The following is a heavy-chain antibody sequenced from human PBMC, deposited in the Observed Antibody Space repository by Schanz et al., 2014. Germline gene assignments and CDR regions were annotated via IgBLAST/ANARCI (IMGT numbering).Heavy chain of an antibody. D-gene: IGHD3-22*01. J-gene: IGHJ3*01. CDR1: GITFSGYS. CDR3: ARDYESDLSSPRHDAFDV. CDR2: ISGSSSTK. V-gene: IGHV3-48*01. Sequence: VQLVESGGGLAQPGGSLRLSCAASGITFSGYSMNWVRQAPGKGLEWVSYISGSSSTKYYADSVKGRFTISRDNGKKSLYLQINSVRPEDTAVYFCARDYESDLSSPRHDAFDVWGQGTVVTVSS.